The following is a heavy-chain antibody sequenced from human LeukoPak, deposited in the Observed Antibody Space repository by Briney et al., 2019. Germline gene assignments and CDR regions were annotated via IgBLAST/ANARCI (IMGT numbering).Heavy chain of an antibody. CDR1: GFTFSSYS. CDR2: IDFTSRYI. Sequence: GGSLRLSWAASGFTFSSYSMNWVRQAAGKGLGWVSSIDFTSRYIYNPHSVKGRFTTSRDNANNSLDLQMNSLKVEDTAVYYCARDGLPALPLERLPVLWGQGTLVTVSS. V-gene: IGHV3-21*01. D-gene: IGHD3-3*01. J-gene: IGHJ4*02. CDR3: ARDGLPALPLERLPVL.